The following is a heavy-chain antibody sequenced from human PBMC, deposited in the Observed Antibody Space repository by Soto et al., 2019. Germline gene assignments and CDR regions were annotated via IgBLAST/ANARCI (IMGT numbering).Heavy chain of an antibody. J-gene: IGHJ4*02. Sequence: SETLSLTCTVSGGSISSGGYYWSWIRQHPGKGLEWIGYIYYSGSTYYNPSLKSRVTISVDTSKNQFSLKLSSVTAADTAVYYCARGKYDYDSSGYSNFDYWGQGTLVTVSS. D-gene: IGHD3-22*01. CDR2: IYYSGST. V-gene: IGHV4-31*03. CDR1: GGSISSGGYY. CDR3: ARGKYDYDSSGYSNFDY.